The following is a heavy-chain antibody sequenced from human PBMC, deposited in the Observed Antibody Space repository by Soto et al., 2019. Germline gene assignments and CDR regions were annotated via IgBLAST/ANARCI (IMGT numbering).Heavy chain of an antibody. Sequence: SETLSLTCTVSGGSISSGGYYWSWIRQHPGKGLEWIGYIYYSGSTFYNPSLKSRVTISVDTSKNQFSLNLSSVTAADTAVYYCARRRDGAARLFDYWGQGTLVTVSS. CDR2: IYYSGST. J-gene: IGHJ4*02. CDR1: GGSISSGGYY. D-gene: IGHD6-6*01. V-gene: IGHV4-31*03. CDR3: ARRRDGAARLFDY.